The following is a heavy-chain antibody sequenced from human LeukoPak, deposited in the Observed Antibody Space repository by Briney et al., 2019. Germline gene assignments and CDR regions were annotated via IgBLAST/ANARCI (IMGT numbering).Heavy chain of an antibody. J-gene: IGHJ4*02. D-gene: IGHD3-10*01. Sequence: SETLSLTCAVSGGSISSSSYYWGWIRQPPGKGLEWIGNIYYSGSTYYNPSLKSRVTISVDTSKNQFSLKLSSVTAADTAVYYCARITMVRGVSSLSVSYYFDYWGQGTLVTVSS. CDR2: IYYSGST. CDR1: GGSISSSSYY. CDR3: ARITMVRGVSSLSVSYYFDY. V-gene: IGHV4-39*01.